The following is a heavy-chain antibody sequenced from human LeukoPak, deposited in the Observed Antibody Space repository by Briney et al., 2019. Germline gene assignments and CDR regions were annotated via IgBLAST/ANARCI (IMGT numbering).Heavy chain of an antibody. CDR2: INHSEST. J-gene: IGHJ4*02. Sequence: SETLSLTCALYSGSFSGYYWSCIRQPPGEGLEWSGEINHSESTNYNPSLKSRVTISVDTSKNQFSLKLSSVTAADTAVYYCARGGPPRYCSSTSCYRWNFDYWGQGTLVTVSS. CDR3: ARGGPPRYCSSTSCYRWNFDY. CDR1: SGSFSGYY. D-gene: IGHD2-2*02. V-gene: IGHV4-34*01.